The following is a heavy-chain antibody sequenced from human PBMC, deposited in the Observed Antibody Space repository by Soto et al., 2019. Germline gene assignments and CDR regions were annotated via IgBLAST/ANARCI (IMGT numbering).Heavy chain of an antibody. CDR3: ARSLFMVAPDNEPFDY. CDR1: GFPFSSYA. CDR2: ISGGGNDR. V-gene: IGHV3-23*01. Sequence: VQLLESGGSLVQPGGSLTLSCAASGFPFSSYAMSWVRQTPEKGLEWVAGISGGGNDRYYADFVQGRFTFSRDNSRNILSVQMNSMTADDTAMYCCARSLFMVAPDNEPFDYWGQGTLVTVSS. D-gene: IGHD5-12*01. J-gene: IGHJ4*02.